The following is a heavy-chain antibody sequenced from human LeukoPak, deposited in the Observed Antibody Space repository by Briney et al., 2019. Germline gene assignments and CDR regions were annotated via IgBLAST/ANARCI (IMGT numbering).Heavy chain of an antibody. Sequence: PGGSLRLSCAASGFTFSSYSMNWVRQAPGKGLEWVSSISTTSYIYYADSVKGRITISRDNAKNSLYLQMNSLTAEDTAMYYCARINDYGDNSRLFFDYWGQGTLVTVSS. CDR1: GFTFSSYS. D-gene: IGHD4-23*01. CDR2: ISTTSYI. CDR3: ARINDYGDNSRLFFDY. J-gene: IGHJ4*02. V-gene: IGHV3-21*01.